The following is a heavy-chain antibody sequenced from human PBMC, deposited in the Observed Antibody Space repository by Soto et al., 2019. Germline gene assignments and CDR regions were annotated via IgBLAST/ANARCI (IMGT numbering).Heavy chain of an antibody. J-gene: IGHJ4*02. CDR3: AKSPWSYDSSGYYYYFDY. Sequence: PGGSLRLSCAGSGFIVSSYYMSWVRQAPGKGLEWISVIYSGGSTYYADSVKGRFTISRDNSKNTLYLQMNSLRAEDTAVYYCAKSPWSYDSSGYYYYFDYWGQGTLVTVSS. CDR1: GFIVSSYY. CDR2: IYSGGST. V-gene: IGHV3-53*01. D-gene: IGHD3-22*01.